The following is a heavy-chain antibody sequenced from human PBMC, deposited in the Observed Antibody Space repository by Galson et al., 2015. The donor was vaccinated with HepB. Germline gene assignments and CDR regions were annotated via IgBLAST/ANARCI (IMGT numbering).Heavy chain of an antibody. Sequence: SLRLSCAASGFTFSSYAMHWVRQAPGKGLEWVAVISYDGSNKYYADSVKGRVTISRDNSKNTLYLQMNSLRAEDTAVYYCARPDGPDTAMFQNDWFDPWGQGTLVTVSS. CDR1: GFTFSSYA. D-gene: IGHD5-18*01. CDR3: ARPDGPDTAMFQNDWFDP. V-gene: IGHV3-30-3*01. CDR2: ISYDGSNK. J-gene: IGHJ5*02.